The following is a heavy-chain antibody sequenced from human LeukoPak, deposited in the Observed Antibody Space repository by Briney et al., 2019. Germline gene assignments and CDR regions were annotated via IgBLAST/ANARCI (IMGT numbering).Heavy chain of an antibody. CDR3: AKGPTPYSSSWYLGYLQH. Sequence: GGSLRLSCAASGFTFSSYSMNWVRQAPGKGLEWVSSISSSSSYIYYADSVKGRFTISRDNAKNSLYLQMNSLRAEDTAVYYCAKGPTPYSSSWYLGYLQHWGQGTLVTVSS. J-gene: IGHJ1*01. CDR2: ISSSSSYI. CDR1: GFTFSSYS. V-gene: IGHV3-21*01. D-gene: IGHD6-13*01.